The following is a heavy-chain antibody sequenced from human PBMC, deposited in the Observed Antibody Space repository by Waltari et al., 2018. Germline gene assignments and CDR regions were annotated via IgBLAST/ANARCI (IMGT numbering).Heavy chain of an antibody. CDR2: ISGSGGRT. CDR1: GFTFRRYA. V-gene: IGHV3-23*01. CDR3: ASSLYGDYTQIWGRVFDY. D-gene: IGHD4-17*01. J-gene: IGHJ4*01. Sequence: VQLLESGGGLVQSGGSLRLSCAASGFTFRRYAMNWVRQAPGKGGEWGSVISGSGGRTDYADSVKGRFTISRDNSKNTLYLQMNNLRVEDTAVYYCASSLYGDYTQIWGRVFDYWGQEPWSPSPQ.